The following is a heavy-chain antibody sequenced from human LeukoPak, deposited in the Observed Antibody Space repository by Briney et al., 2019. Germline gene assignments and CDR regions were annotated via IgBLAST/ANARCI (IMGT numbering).Heavy chain of an antibody. D-gene: IGHD6-13*01. J-gene: IGHJ5*02. CDR1: GDSVSNNSAA. CDR3: ARDCVWCAGTGGHWFNP. Sequence: SQTLSLTCDISGDSVSNNSAAWNWLRQSPSRGLEWLGRTYYRSKWYNDFAVSVKSRININPDTSKNQFYLHLNSVTPEDTAVYYCARDCVWCAGTGGHWFNPWGQGTLVTVSS. V-gene: IGHV6-1*01. CDR2: TYYRSKWYN.